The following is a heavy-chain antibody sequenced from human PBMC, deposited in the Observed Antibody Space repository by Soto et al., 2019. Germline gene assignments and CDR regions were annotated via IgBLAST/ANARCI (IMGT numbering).Heavy chain of an antibody. CDR1: GFSLSTSGMC. CDR2: IDWDDDK. D-gene: IGHD6-6*01. V-gene: IGHV2-70*01. J-gene: IGHJ6*02. Sequence: GSGPTLVNPTQTLTLTCTFSGFSLSTSGMCVSWIRQPPGKALEWLALIDWDDDKYYSTSLKTRLTISKDTSKNQVVLTMTNMDPVDTATYYCARIPVRVPIELYSSSSWNYYYGMDVWGQGTTVTVSS. CDR3: ARIPVRVPIELYSSSSWNYYYGMDV.